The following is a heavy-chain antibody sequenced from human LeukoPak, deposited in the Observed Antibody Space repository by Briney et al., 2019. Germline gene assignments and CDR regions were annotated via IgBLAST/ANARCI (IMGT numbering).Heavy chain of an antibody. J-gene: IGHJ5*02. CDR2: INPNSGGT. CDR3: ARDLGATIFGVVIPGWFDP. Sequence: ASVKVSCKASGYTFTGYHMHWVRQAPGQGLEWMGWINPNSGGTNYAQKFQGRVTMTRDTSISTAYMELSRLRSDDTAVYYCARDLGATIFGVVIPGWFDPWGQGTLVTVSS. V-gene: IGHV1-2*02. CDR1: GYTFTGYH. D-gene: IGHD3-3*01.